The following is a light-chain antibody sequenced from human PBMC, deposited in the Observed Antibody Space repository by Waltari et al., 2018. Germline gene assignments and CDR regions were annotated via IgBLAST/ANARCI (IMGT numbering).Light chain of an antibody. CDR1: QDISNY. V-gene: IGKV1-33*01. Sequence: DIQMTQYLSSLSASVGDSVTITCQASQDISNYLNWYQQKPGKAPKLLIYDASNLETGVPSRFSGSGSGTDFTFTISSLQPEDIATHYCQQYDNLLSFGQGTKLEIK. CDR3: QQYDNLLS. J-gene: IGKJ2*01. CDR2: DAS.